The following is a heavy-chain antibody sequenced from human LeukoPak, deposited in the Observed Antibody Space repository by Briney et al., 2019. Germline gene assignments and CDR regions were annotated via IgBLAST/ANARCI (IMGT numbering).Heavy chain of an antibody. CDR1: GFTFSTYA. CDR3: ARGAVAGSPPWDYFDY. V-gene: IGHV3-30*04. J-gene: IGHJ4*02. Sequence: PGRSLRLSCAASGFTFSTYAMHWVRQAPGKGLEWVAVISYDGSNKYYADSVKGRFTISRDDSKNTLYLQMNSLRAEDTAVYYCARGAVAGSPPWDYFDYWGQGTLVTVSS. CDR2: ISYDGSNK. D-gene: IGHD6-13*01.